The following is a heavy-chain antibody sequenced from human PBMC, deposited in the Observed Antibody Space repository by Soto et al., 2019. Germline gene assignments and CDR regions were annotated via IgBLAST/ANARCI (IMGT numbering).Heavy chain of an antibody. V-gene: IGHV3-33*01. Sequence: PGGSLRLSCAASGFTFSSYGMHWVRQAPGKGLEWVAVIWYDGSNKYYADSVKGRFTISRDNSKNTLYLQMNSLRAEDTAVYYCARTKSLHPYRPIIKPDDYWGQGTLVTVSS. CDR3: ARTKSLHPYRPIIKPDDY. CDR1: GFTFSSYG. J-gene: IGHJ4*02. CDR2: IWYDGSNK. D-gene: IGHD3-10*01.